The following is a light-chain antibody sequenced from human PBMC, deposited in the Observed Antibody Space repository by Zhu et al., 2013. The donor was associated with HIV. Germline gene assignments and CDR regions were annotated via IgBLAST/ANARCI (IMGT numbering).Light chain of an antibody. J-gene: IGKJ1*01. V-gene: IGKV1-6*01. Sequence: IQMTQSPSSLSASVGDRVTITCRASQSISSYLNWYQQKPGKAPKPLIYAASSLQSGVPSRFSGSGSGTDFTLTISSLQPEDFATYYCLQDYNYPWTFGQGTKVEIK. CDR2: AAS. CDR3: LQDYNYPWT. CDR1: QSISSY.